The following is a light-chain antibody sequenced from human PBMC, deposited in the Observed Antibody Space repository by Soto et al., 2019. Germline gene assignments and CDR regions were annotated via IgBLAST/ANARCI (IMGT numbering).Light chain of an antibody. Sequence: EIMMTQSPATLSVSPGERATLSCRASQSVSRDLAWYQQKPGQAPRLLIYGASTRAPGIPGRFTGSGFGTDFTLTISSLQSEDFAVYYCQQYNNWPPYSFGQGTKLEIK. CDR2: GAS. J-gene: IGKJ2*03. CDR3: QQYNNWPPYS. CDR1: QSVSRD. V-gene: IGKV3-15*01.